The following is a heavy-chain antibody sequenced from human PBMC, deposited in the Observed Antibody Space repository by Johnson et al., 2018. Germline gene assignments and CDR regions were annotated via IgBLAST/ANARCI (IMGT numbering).Heavy chain of an antibody. CDR1: GFTFDDYA. D-gene: IGHD3-16*01. Sequence: VQLVQSGGGLVQPGRSLRLSCAASGFTFDDYAMHWVRQAPGKGLEWVSGISWNSGSIGYADSVKGRVTISRDFSKNSLNLQMNSLRAEDTALYYCAKDTDPRSLRLSGRPLGAWGQGTVVIVSS. CDR2: ISWNSGSI. CDR3: AKDTDPRSLRLSGRPLGA. J-gene: IGHJ3*01. V-gene: IGHV3-9*01.